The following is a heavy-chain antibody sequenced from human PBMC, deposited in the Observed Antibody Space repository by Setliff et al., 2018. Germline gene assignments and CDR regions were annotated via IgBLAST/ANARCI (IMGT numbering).Heavy chain of an antibody. CDR1: GYTFTSYD. D-gene: IGHD3-3*01. V-gene: IGHV1-8*02. J-gene: IGHJ6*02. Sequence: GASVKVSCKASGYTFTSYDINWVRQATGQGLEWMGWINPNSGNTGYAQKFQGRVTMTRNTSISTAYMGLSSLRSEDTAVYYCARGRERDYNFWSGYYTYYYYGMDVWGQGTTVTVSS. CDR2: INPNSGNT. CDR3: ARGRERDYNFWSGYYTYYYYGMDV.